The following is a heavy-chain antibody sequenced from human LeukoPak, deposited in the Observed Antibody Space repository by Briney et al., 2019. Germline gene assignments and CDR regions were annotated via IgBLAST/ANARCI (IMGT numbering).Heavy chain of an antibody. V-gene: IGHV4-30-2*01. D-gene: IGHD3-10*01. CDR1: GGSISSSGYS. Sequence: SETQSLTCAVSGGSISSSGYSWRWIRQPPGKGLEWIGYIYHSGSTYYNPSLKSRVTISVDRSKNQFSLKLSSVTAADTAVYYCAREMVRGALYYFDYWGQGTLVTVSS. CDR3: AREMVRGALYYFDY. J-gene: IGHJ4*02. CDR2: IYHSGST.